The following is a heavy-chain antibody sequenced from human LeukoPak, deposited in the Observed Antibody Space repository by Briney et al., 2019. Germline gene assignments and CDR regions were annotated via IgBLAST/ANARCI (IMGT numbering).Heavy chain of an antibody. CDR3: AKVRYHESIGYYSLDYFDY. CDR2: ISYDGMNR. CDR1: GFTFRSYG. D-gene: IGHD3-22*01. J-gene: IGHJ4*02. V-gene: IGHV3-30*18. Sequence: PGGSLRLLCAASGFTFRSYGTHWARQAPGKGLEGGEDISYDGMNRGESDSVEGLFPLTRENSKNTLYLHMNSLRAEDTAVYYCAKVRYHESIGYYSLDYFDYCGQGTLGTVSS.